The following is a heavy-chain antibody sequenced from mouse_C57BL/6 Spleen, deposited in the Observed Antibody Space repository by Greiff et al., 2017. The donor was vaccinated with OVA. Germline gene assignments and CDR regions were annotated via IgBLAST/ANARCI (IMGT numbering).Heavy chain of an antibody. D-gene: IGHD2-4*01. CDR3: ARDYEGYFDV. V-gene: IGHV1-76*01. Sequence: QVQLQQSGAELVRPGASVKLSCKASGYTFTDYYINWVKQRPGQGLEWIARIYPGSGNTYYNEKFKGKATLTAEKSSSTAYMQLSSLTSEDSAVYFCARDYEGYFDVWGTGTTVTVSS. J-gene: IGHJ1*03. CDR1: GYTFTDYY. CDR2: IYPGSGNT.